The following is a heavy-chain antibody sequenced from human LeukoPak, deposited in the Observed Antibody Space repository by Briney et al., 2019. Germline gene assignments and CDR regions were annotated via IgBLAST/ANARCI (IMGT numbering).Heavy chain of an antibody. V-gene: IGHV1-69*04. CDR2: IIPILGIA. CDR3: AADTAPSGNWFDP. J-gene: IGHJ5*02. D-gene: IGHD5-18*01. CDR1: GGTFSSYA. Sequence: SVKVSCKASGGTFSSYAISWVRQAPGQGLEWMGRIIPILGIANYAQKFQGRVTITADKSTSTAYMELSSLRSEDTAVYYCAADTAPSGNWFDPWGQGTLVTVSS.